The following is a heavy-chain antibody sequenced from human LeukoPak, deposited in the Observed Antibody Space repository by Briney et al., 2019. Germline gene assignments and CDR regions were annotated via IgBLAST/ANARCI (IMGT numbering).Heavy chain of an antibody. CDR2: INPNSGGT. D-gene: IGHD2-21*02. J-gene: IGHJ4*02. CDR1: GYTFTGYY. CDR3: AREKEYCGGDCSVFDY. V-gene: IGHV1-2*02. Sequence: ASVKVSCKASGYTFTGYYMHWVRQAPGQGLEWMGWINPNSGGTNYAQKFQGRVTMTRDTSISTAYMELSRLRSDDTAVYYCAREKEYCGGDCSVFDYWGQGTLVTVSS.